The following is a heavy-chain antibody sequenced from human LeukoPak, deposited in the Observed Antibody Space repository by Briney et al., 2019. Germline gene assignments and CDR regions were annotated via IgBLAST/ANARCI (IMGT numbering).Heavy chain of an antibody. J-gene: IGHJ4*02. Sequence: SETLSLTCTVSGGSISSSSYYWGWIRQPPGKGLEWIGSIYHSGSTYYNPSLKSRVTISVDTSKNQFSLKLSSVTAADTAVCYCARAGLGTYYGTYYFDYWGQGTLVTVSS. CDR1: GGSISSSSYY. CDR2: IYHSGST. D-gene: IGHD1-26*01. V-gene: IGHV4-39*01. CDR3: ARAGLGTYYGTYYFDY.